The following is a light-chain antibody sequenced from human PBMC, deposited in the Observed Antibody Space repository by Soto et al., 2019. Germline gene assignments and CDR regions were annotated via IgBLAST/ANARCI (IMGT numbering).Light chain of an antibody. CDR1: QSVSSY. J-gene: IGKJ5*01. CDR3: QQRSNWPIT. Sequence: EIVLTQSPGTLSFSPGERATLSSRASQSVSSYLAWYQQKPGQAPRLLIYDASNRATGIPARFSGSGSGTDFTLTISSLEPEDFAVYYCQQRSNWPITFGQGTRLEIK. V-gene: IGKV3-11*01. CDR2: DAS.